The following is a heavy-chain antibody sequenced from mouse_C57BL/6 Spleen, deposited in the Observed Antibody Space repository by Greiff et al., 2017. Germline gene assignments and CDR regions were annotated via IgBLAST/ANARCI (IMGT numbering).Heavy chain of an antibody. Sequence: QVQLQQSGAELVMPGASVKLSCKASGYTFTSYWMNWVKQRPGKGLEWIGEIDPSDSYTNYNQKFKGKSTLTVDKSSSTAYMQLSSLTSEDSAVYYCARRGYDGYYAYAMDYWGQGTSVTVSS. D-gene: IGHD2-3*01. CDR3: ARRGYDGYYAYAMDY. J-gene: IGHJ4*01. CDR2: IDPSDSYT. V-gene: IGHV1-69*01. CDR1: GYTFTSYW.